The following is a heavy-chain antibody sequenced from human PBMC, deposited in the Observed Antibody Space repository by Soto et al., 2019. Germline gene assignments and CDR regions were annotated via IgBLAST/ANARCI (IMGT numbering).Heavy chain of an antibody. CDR2: ISYDGSNK. Sequence: QVQLVESGGGVVQPGRSLRLSCAASGFTFSSYGMHWVRQAPGKGLEWVAVISYDGSNKYYADSVKGRFTISRDNSKNTLYLQMNSLRAEDTAVYYCARGQEVGYGGAYFDYWGQGTLVTVSS. CDR1: GFTFSSYG. CDR3: ARGQEVGYGGAYFDY. J-gene: IGHJ4*02. V-gene: IGHV3-30*03. D-gene: IGHD1-26*01.